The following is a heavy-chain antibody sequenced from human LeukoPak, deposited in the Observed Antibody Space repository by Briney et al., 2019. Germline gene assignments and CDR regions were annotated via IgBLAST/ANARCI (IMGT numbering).Heavy chain of an antibody. CDR3: AIVAAARQGTIDP. CDR2: ISGSGGTT. Sequence: GGSLRLSCAASGFTFSSYAMSWVRQAPGKGLEWVSAISGSGGTTYYADSVKGRFTISRDNSKSTLYVQMNSLRAEDTAVYYCAIVAAARQGTIDPWGQGTLVTISS. V-gene: IGHV3-23*01. D-gene: IGHD6-13*01. J-gene: IGHJ5*02. CDR1: GFTFSSYA.